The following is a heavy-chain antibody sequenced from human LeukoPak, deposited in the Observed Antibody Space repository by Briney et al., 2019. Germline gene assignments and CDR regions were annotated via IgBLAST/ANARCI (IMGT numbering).Heavy chain of an antibody. Sequence: PSQTLSLTCTVSGGSISSGDYYWSWIRQPPGKGLEWIRYIYYSGSTYYNPSLKSRVTISVDTSKNQFSLKLSSVTAADTAVYYCAREEIVVVPAAMAYNWFDPWGQGTLVTVSS. J-gene: IGHJ5*02. CDR1: GGSISSGDYY. CDR2: IYYSGST. CDR3: AREEIVVVPAAMAYNWFDP. D-gene: IGHD2-2*01. V-gene: IGHV4-30-4*01.